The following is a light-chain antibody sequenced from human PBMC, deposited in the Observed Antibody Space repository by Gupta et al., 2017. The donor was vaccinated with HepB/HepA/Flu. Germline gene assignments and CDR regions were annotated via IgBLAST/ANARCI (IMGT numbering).Light chain of an antibody. J-gene: IGKJ3*01. CDR3: QHRGA. V-gene: IGKV3-11*01. CDR1: QSVSSY. Sequence: EVVLTQSPATLSLSPGERATLSCRASQSVSSYLAWYQQKPGQAPRLLIYGASSRATGIPARFRGSGSGTDFTLTISSLEPEDFAVYYCQHRGAFGPGTKVEIK. CDR2: GAS.